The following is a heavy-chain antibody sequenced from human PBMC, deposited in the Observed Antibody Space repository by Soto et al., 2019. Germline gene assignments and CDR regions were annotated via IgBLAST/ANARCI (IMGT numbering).Heavy chain of an antibody. Sequence: EVQLLESGGGLVQPGGSLRLSCVASRFSFSSYEMSWVRQAAGKGLEWVSRVSLTGDRTNYAGSVKGRFTVSRDNFKYTLYLEMDSLSPEDTAIYYCARGGGYCTPTSCAIDSWGRGTPVTVSS. V-gene: IGHV3-23*01. D-gene: IGHD2-8*01. CDR1: RFSFSSYE. J-gene: IGHJ4*02. CDR2: VSLTGDRT. CDR3: ARGGGYCTPTSCAIDS.